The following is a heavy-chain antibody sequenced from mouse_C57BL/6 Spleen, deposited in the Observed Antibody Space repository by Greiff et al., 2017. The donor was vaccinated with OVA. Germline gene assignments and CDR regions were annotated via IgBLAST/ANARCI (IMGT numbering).Heavy chain of an antibody. CDR2: ISSGSSTI. V-gene: IGHV5-17*01. CDR3: ATGNWYFDV. Sequence: EVKLMESGGGLVKPGGSLKLSCAASGFTFSDYGMHWVRQAPEKGLEWVAYISSGSSTIYYADTVKGRFTISRDNAKNTLFLQMTSLRSEDTAMYYCATGNWYFDVWGTGTTVTVSS. D-gene: IGHD1-1*02. J-gene: IGHJ1*03. CDR1: GFTFSDYG.